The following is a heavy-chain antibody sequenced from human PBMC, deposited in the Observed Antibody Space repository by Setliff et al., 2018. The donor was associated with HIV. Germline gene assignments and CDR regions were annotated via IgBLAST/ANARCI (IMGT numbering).Heavy chain of an antibody. CDR1: GYTFTSYY. Sequence: ASVKVSCKASGYTFTSYYLHWVRQAPGQGLEWMGMINPSGGSASYAQKFQGRVTMSRDTSTSTVYMELSSLRSEDTAVYYCARTLYSSFSSFDYWGQGTLVTVSS. J-gene: IGHJ4*02. D-gene: IGHD6-19*01. CDR2: INPSGGSA. CDR3: ARTLYSSFSSFDY. V-gene: IGHV1-46*01.